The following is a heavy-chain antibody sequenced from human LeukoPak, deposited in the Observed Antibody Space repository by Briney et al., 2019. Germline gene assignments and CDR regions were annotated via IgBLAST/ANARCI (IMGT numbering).Heavy chain of an antibody. CDR1: GFTFSGYW. J-gene: IGHJ4*02. Sequence: GGSLRLSCAASGFTFSGYWMSWVRQTPEKGLEWVTNIKQDGYEKYYVDSVKGRFTISRDNAKNSLYLQMNSLRADDTAIYYCARDKIVGPTTLDYWGQGTLVTVSS. CDR3: ARDKIVGPTTLDY. CDR2: IKQDGYEK. D-gene: IGHD1-26*01. V-gene: IGHV3-7*01.